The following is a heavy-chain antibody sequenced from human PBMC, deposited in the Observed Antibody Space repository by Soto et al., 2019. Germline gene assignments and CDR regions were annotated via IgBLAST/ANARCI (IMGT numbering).Heavy chain of an antibody. CDR1: GFTFSSYA. Sequence: GGSLRLSCAASGFTFSSYAMGWVRQAPGTGLEWVSAIGGSGTNTYYADSVKGRFTISRDNSKNTLYLQMNSLGAEDTAVYYCAKTAEAVAGTVYGYWGQGTLVTVSS. D-gene: IGHD6-19*01. J-gene: IGHJ4*02. CDR2: IGGSGTNT. CDR3: AKTAEAVAGTVYGY. V-gene: IGHV3-23*01.